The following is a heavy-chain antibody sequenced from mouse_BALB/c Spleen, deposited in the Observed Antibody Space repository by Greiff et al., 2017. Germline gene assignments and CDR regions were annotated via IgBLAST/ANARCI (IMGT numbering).Heavy chain of an antibody. Sequence: EVQVVESGGGLVQPGGSRKLSCAASGFTFSDYGMAWVRQAPGKGPEWVAFISNLAYSIYYADTVTGRFTISRENAKNTLYLEMSSLRSEDTAMYYCARGGKGFDYWGQGTTLTVSS. CDR2: ISNLAYSI. J-gene: IGHJ2*01. CDR1: GFTFSDYG. V-gene: IGHV5-15*02. CDR3: ARGGKGFDY.